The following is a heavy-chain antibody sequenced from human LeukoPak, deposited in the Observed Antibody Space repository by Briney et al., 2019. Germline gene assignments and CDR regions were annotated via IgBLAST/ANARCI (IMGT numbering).Heavy chain of an antibody. CDR2: ISSSSSYI. D-gene: IGHD4-17*01. Sequence: PGGSLRLSCAASGFTFSSYSTNWVRQAPGKGLEWVSSISSSSSYIYYADSVKGRFTISRDNAKNSLYLQMNSLRAEDTAVYYCARHDYGDYYFDYWGQGTLVTVSS. J-gene: IGHJ4*02. CDR1: GFTFSSYS. CDR3: ARHDYGDYYFDY. V-gene: IGHV3-21*01.